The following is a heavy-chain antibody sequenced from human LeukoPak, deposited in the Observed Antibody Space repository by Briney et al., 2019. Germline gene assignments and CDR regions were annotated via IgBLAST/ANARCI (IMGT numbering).Heavy chain of an antibody. V-gene: IGHV3-30*04. CDR3: ARSGRLVRGAFDI. J-gene: IGHJ3*02. Sequence: GGSLRLSCAASGFTFSSYAMHWVRQAPGKGLEWVAVISYDGSNKYYADSVKGRFTISRDNSKNTLYLQMNSLRAEDTAVYYCARSGRLVRGAFDIWGQGTMVTVSS. D-gene: IGHD3-9*01. CDR2: ISYDGSNK. CDR1: GFTFSSYA.